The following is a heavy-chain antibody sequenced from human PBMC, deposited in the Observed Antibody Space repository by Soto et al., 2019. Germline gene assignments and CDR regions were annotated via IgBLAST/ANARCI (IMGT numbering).Heavy chain of an antibody. CDR2: INPSGGST. D-gene: IGHD2-15*01. CDR3: ARGVGIVVVVAATSNFDY. CDR1: GYTFTSXY. J-gene: IGHJ4*02. Sequence: ASVKVSCKASGYTFTSXYMHWVRQAPGQGLEWMGIINPSGGSTSYAQKFQGRVTMTRDTSTSTVYMELSSLRSEDTAVYYCARGVGIVVVVAATSNFDYWGQGTLVTVSS. V-gene: IGHV1-46*03.